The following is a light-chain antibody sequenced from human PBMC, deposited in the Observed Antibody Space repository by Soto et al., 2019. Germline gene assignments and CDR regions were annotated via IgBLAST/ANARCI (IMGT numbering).Light chain of an antibody. V-gene: IGKV3-11*01. CDR1: QSVSTY. CDR2: DAS. CDR3: QQRSNGPGVT. J-gene: IGKJ3*01. Sequence: EIVLTQSPATLSLSPGERATLSCRASQSVSTYLAWYQQKPGQAPRLLIYDASNRATGIPARFSGSGSGTDFTLTISSLEPEDFAVYYFQQRSNGPGVTFGPGTKVDIK.